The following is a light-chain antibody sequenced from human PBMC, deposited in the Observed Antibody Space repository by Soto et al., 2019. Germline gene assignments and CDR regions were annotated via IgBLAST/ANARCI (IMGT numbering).Light chain of an antibody. CDR3: QSYDSSLSGYV. CDR1: GSNIGAPYD. V-gene: IGLV1-40*01. J-gene: IGLJ1*01. CDR2: GST. Sequence: QAVVTQPPSLSGAPGQRVTISCTGSGSNIGAPYDVHWYQHLPGTAPELLIYGSTNRPSGVPGRFSGSKSGTSASLAITGLQAEDEADYYCQSYDSSLSGYVFGAGTKLTVL.